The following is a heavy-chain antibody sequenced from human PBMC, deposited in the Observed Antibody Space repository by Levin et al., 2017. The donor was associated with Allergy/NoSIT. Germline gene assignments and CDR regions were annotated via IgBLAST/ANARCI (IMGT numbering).Heavy chain of an antibody. D-gene: IGHD3-22*01. Sequence: GGSLRLSCAASGFTFSSYGMHWVRQAPGKGLEWVAVISYDASNKYYVDSVKGRFTISRDNSKNTLYLQMNSLRAEDTAVYYCAKGFYYDSGGYQDYWGQGTLVTVSS. CDR1: GFTFSSYG. CDR3: AKGFYYDSGGYQDY. CDR2: ISYDASNK. V-gene: IGHV3-30*18. J-gene: IGHJ4*02.